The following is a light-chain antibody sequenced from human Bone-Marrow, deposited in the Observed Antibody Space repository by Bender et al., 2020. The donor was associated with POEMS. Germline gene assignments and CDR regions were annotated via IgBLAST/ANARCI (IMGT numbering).Light chain of an antibody. CDR2: EVT. CDR3: CSYRRGSTVV. J-gene: IGLJ2*01. Sequence: QSALTQPASVSGSPGQSITISCSGTSSDIGSYNYVSWYQQHPGKAPKLIIYEVTNRPSGVSDRFSGSKAGDTASLTISGLQAEDEAHYYCCSYRRGSTVVFGGGTKLTVL. CDR1: SSDIGSYNY. V-gene: IGLV2-14*01.